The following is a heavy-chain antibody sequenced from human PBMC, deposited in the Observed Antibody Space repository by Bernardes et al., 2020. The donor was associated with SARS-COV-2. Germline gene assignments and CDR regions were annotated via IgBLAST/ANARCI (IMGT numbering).Heavy chain of an antibody. CDR3: ARRYGSGNYHNHRNAFDI. J-gene: IGHJ3*02. CDR2: IYPSDSNT. V-gene: IGHV5-51*01. Sequence: GESLKISCHGSGFSFSAYWIAWVRPMPGKGLEWMAIIYPSDSNTIYSPSFEGQITISADKSISTAYLQWSSLKASDTAMYYCARRYGSGNYHNHRNAFDIWGQGTMVTVSS. CDR1: GFSFSAYW. D-gene: IGHD3-10*01.